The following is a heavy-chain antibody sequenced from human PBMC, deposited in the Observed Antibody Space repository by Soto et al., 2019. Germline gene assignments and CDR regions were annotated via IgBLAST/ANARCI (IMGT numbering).Heavy chain of an antibody. J-gene: IGHJ5*02. V-gene: IGHV3-11*01. CDR2: ISSSGSTI. CDR1: GFTFSDYY. CDR3: ARDTPLAAGVNWFDP. Sequence: PGGSLRLSCAASGFTFSDYYMSWIRQAPGKGLEWVSYISSSGSTIYYADSVKGRFTISRDNAKNSLYLQMNSLRAEDTAVYYCARDTPLAAGVNWFDPWGQGTLVTVSP. D-gene: IGHD6-13*01.